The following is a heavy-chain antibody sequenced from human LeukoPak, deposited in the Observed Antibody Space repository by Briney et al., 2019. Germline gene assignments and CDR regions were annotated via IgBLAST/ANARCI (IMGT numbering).Heavy chain of an antibody. CDR2: MNPNSGNT. CDR3: ARGGGERLYYYYMDV. CDR1: GYTFTSYD. V-gene: IGHV1-8*03. D-gene: IGHD4-17*01. Sequence: ASVKVSCKASGYTFTSYDINWVRLATGQGLEWMGWMNPNSGNTGYAQKFQGRVTITRNTSISTAYMELSSLRSEDTAVYYCARGGGERLYYYYMDVWGKGTTVTVSS. J-gene: IGHJ6*03.